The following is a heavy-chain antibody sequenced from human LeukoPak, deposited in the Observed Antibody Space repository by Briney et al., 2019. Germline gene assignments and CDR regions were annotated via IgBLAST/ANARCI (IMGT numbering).Heavy chain of an antibody. CDR1: GYTFTGYY. CDR2: INTNTGNP. CDR3: AKGIYYYYYYMDV. V-gene: IGHV7-4-1*02. Sequence: ASVKVSCKASGYTFTGYYMHWVRQAPGQGLEWMGWINTNTGNPTYAQGFTGRFVFSLDTSVSTAYLQISSLKAEDTAVYYCAKGIYYYYYYMDVWGKGTTVTVSS. J-gene: IGHJ6*03.